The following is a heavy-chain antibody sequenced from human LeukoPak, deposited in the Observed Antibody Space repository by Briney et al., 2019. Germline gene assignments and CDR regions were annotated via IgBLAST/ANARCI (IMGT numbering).Heavy chain of an antibody. CDR3: ARGPERGSSPCYRYGTDV. V-gene: IGHV3-72*01. CDR2: TRDKGNSYTT. CDR1: GFSFSDHY. D-gene: IGHD1-26*01. Sequence: GGSLRLSCAASGFSFSDHYMDWVRQAPGKGLEWVGRTRDKGNSYTTEYAASVKGRFTVSRDDSKNSVDLQMNSLRIEDTAVYYCARGPERGSSPCYRYGTDVWGQGTTVTVSS. J-gene: IGHJ6*02.